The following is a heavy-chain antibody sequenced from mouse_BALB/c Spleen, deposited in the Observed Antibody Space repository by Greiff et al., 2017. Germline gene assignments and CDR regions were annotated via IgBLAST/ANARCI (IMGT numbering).Heavy chain of an antibody. CDR2: ISSGGST. J-gene: IGHJ2*01. CDR3: ARGHGNYHY. V-gene: IGHV5-6-5*01. CDR1: GFTFSSYA. Sequence: EVKVVESGGGLVKPGGSLKLSCAASGFTFSSYAMSWVRQTPEKRLEWVASISSGGSTYYPDSVKGRFTISRDNARNILYLQMSSLRSEDTAMYYCARGHGNYHYWGQGTTLTVSS. D-gene: IGHD2-1*01.